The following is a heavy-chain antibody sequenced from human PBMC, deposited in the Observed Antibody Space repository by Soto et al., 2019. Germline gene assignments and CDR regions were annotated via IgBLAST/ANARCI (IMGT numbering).Heavy chain of an antibody. J-gene: IGHJ4*02. CDR1: GFTFSSYE. CDR2: ISSSGSTI. V-gene: IGHV3-48*03. Sequence: EVQLVESGGGLVQPGGSLRLSCAASGFTFSSYEINWVRQAPGKGLEWVSYISSSGSTIYYADSVKGRFTISRDNAKNSLYLQMNSLKTEDTAIYYCTKQIYGGNSWGQGTLVTVSS. CDR3: TKQIYGGNS. D-gene: IGHD2-21*02.